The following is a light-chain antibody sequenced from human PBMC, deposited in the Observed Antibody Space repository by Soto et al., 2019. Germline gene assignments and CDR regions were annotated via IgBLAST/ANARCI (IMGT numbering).Light chain of an antibody. CDR2: GAS. V-gene: IGKV3-20*01. Sequence: EIVLTQSPGTLSLSPGERATHSCRASQSVSSSYLAWYQQKPGQAPRLLIYGASSRATGIPDRFSGSGSGTDFTLTISRLEPEDFAVYYCQHYGSSWTFGQGTKVDI. J-gene: IGKJ1*01. CDR1: QSVSSSY. CDR3: QHYGSSWT.